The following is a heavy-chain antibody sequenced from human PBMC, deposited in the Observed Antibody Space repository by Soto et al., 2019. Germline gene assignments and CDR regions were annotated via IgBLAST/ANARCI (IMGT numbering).Heavy chain of an antibody. V-gene: IGHV4-61*01. Sequence: LSLTCTVSGGSVSSGSYYWSWIRQPPGKGLEWIGYIYYSGSTNYNPSLKSRVTISVDTSKNQFSLKLSSVTAADTAVYYCARVIARYSYGFWWFDTWGQGTLVTVSS. CDR2: IYYSGST. CDR3: ARVIARYSYGFWWFDT. J-gene: IGHJ5*02. CDR1: GGSVSSGSYY. D-gene: IGHD5-18*01.